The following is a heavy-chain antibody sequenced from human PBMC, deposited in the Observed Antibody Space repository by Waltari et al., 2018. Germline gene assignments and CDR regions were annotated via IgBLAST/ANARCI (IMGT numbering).Heavy chain of an antibody. V-gene: IGHV1-8*01. D-gene: IGHD3-3*01. CDR1: GYTFTSYD. Sequence: QVQLVQSGAEVKKPGASVTVSCKASGYTFTSYDINWVRQSPGQWLEWMGWMNPNSGNTGYAQKFQGRVTMTRNTSISTAYMELSSLRSEDTAVYYCARADYDFWSGYSSDCDYWGQGTLVTVSS. J-gene: IGHJ4*02. CDR2: MNPNSGNT. CDR3: ARADYDFWSGYSSDCDY.